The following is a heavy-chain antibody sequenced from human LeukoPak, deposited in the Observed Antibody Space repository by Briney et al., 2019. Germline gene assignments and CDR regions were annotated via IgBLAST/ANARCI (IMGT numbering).Heavy chain of an antibody. CDR3: ARGTTFAHGAFEI. CDR1: GYTFTGYY. J-gene: IGHJ3*02. D-gene: IGHD2/OR15-2a*01. CDR2: INPNSGGT. V-gene: IGHV1-2*04. Sequence: ASVKVSCKASGYTFTGYYMHWVRQAPGQGLEWMGWINPNSGGTNYAQKFQGWVTMTRDTSISTAYMELSRLRSDDTAVYYCARGTTFAHGAFEIWGQGTMVTVSS.